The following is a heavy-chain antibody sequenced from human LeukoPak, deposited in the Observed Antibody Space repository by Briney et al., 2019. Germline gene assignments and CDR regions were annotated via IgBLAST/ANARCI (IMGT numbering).Heavy chain of an antibody. CDR1: GYSFTTYS. CDR3: ARGTALRHYYFDY. D-gene: IGHD1/OR15-1a*01. Sequence: GESLKISCKGSGYSFTTYSIGWVRQMPGKGLEWMGIIYIGDSDTRYSPSFQGQVTISADKSITTAYLQWSSLKASDTAMYYCARGTALRHYYFDYWGQGSLVTVSS. V-gene: IGHV5-51*01. CDR2: IYIGDSDT. J-gene: IGHJ4*02.